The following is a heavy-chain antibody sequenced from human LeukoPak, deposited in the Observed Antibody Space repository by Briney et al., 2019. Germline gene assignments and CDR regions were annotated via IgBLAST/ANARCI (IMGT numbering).Heavy chain of an antibody. CDR1: GFTSSSYS. CDR3: ARPSEGYCSSTSCYTADY. CDR2: ISSSSSYI. Sequence: PGGSLRLSCAASGFTSSSYSMNWVRQAPGKGLEWVSSISSSSSYIYYADSVKGRFTISRDNAKNSLYLQMNSLRAEDTAVYYCARPSEGYCSSTSCYTADYWGQGTLVTVSS. V-gene: IGHV3-21*01. D-gene: IGHD2-2*02. J-gene: IGHJ4*02.